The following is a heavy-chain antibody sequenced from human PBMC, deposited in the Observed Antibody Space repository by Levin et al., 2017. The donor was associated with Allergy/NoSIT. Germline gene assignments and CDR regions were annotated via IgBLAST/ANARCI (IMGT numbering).Heavy chain of an antibody. Sequence: SETLSLTCAVYGGSFSGYYWSWIRQPPGKGLEWIGEINHSGSTNYNPSLKSRVTISVDTSKNQFSLKLSSVTAADTAVYYCARVGSSSHWFDPWGQGTLVTVSS. J-gene: IGHJ5*02. CDR2: INHSGST. D-gene: IGHD2-2*01. V-gene: IGHV4-34*01. CDR3: ARVGSSSHWFDP. CDR1: GGSFSGYY.